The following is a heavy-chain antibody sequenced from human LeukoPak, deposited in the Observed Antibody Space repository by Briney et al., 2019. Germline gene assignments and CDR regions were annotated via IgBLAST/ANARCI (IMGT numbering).Heavy chain of an antibody. CDR1: GGTFSSYA. CDR2: IIPILGIA. Sequence: SVKVSCKASGGTFSSYAISWVRQAPGQGLEWMGRIIPILGIANYAQKFQGRVTITADKSTSTAYMELSSLRSEDTAVYYCARGGYYYDSSGSGVVDYWGQGTLVTVSS. V-gene: IGHV1-69*04. CDR3: ARGGYYYDSSGSGVVDY. J-gene: IGHJ4*02. D-gene: IGHD3-22*01.